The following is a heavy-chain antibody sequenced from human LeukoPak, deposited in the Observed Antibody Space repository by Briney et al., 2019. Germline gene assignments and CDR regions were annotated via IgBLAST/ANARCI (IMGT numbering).Heavy chain of an antibody. D-gene: IGHD3-9*01. Sequence: PGGSLRLSCAVSGFTFSTYWMHWVRQVPGKGLVWFSRINSDGSITSYADAVKGRFTISRDNAKNTLYLQVNSLRPEDTAVYYCARGNYDILTAWGQGTLVTVSS. V-gene: IGHV3-74*01. CDR1: GFTFSTYW. CDR3: ARGNYDILTA. J-gene: IGHJ5*02. CDR2: INSDGSIT.